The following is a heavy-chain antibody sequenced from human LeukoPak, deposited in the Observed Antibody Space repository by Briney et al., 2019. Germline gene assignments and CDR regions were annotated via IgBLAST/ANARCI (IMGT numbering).Heavy chain of an antibody. CDR1: GFTFSSYG. CDR2: IWYDGSNK. J-gene: IGHJ1*01. CDR3: AKSLGTGTTAAEYFQH. V-gene: IGHV3-33*06. Sequence: GGSLRLSCAASGFTFSSYGMHWVRQAPGKGLEWVAVIWYDGSNKYYADSVKGRFTISRDNSKNTLYLQMNSLRAEDTAAYYCAKSLGTGTTAAEYFQHWGQGTLVTVSS. D-gene: IGHD1-7*01.